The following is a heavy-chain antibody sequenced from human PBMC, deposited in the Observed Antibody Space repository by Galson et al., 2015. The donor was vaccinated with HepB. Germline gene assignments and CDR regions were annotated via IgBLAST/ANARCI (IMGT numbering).Heavy chain of an antibody. J-gene: IGHJ4*02. CDR3: ARVSSTFGDYFDY. V-gene: IGHV1-2*02. CDR2: INPNSGGT. Sequence: SVKVSCKASGYTFTGYYMHWVRRAPGQGLEWMGWINPNSGGTNYAQKFQGRVTMTRDTSISTAYMELSRLRSDDTAVYYCARVSSTFGDYFDYWGQGTLVTVSS. D-gene: IGHD2-2*01. CDR1: GYTFTGYY.